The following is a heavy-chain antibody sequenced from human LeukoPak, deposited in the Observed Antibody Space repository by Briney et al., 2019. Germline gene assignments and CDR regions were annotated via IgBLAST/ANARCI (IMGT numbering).Heavy chain of an antibody. Sequence: MASETLSLTCTVSGGSISSYYWSWIRQPPGKGLEWIGYIYYSGSTNYNSSLKSRVTISVDASKNQFSLKLSSVTAADTAVYYCARGGPDSSGYYGHLFDYWGQGTLVTVSS. D-gene: IGHD3-22*01. V-gene: IGHV4-59*01. CDR1: GGSISSYY. J-gene: IGHJ4*02. CDR2: IYYSGST. CDR3: ARGGPDSSGYYGHLFDY.